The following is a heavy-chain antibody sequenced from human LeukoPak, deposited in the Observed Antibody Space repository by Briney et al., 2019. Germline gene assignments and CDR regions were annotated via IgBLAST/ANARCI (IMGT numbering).Heavy chain of an antibody. CDR2: ISAYNGNT. CDR1: GYTFTSYG. CDR3: ARPNDEYCSSTSCYTGWFDP. J-gene: IGHJ5*02. D-gene: IGHD2-2*02. Sequence: ASVKVSCKASGYTFTSYGISWVRQAPGQGLEWMGWISAYNGNTNYAQKLQGRVTMTTDTSTSTAYMELRSLRSDDTAVYYCARPNDEYCSSTSCYTGWFDPWGQGTLVTVSS. V-gene: IGHV1-18*01.